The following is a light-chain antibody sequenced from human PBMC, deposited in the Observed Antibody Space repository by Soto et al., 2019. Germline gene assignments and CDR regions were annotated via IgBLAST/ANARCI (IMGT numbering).Light chain of an antibody. J-gene: IGLJ1*01. V-gene: IGLV2-14*03. CDR1: ISDVGSYNY. CDR2: DVS. CDR3: GSYTTSSNYV. Sequence: LTKPASVSASPGQAITISCTGTISDVGSYNYVSWYQQSPGKAPKLMIYDVSTRPSGVSDRFSGSKSGNTASLTISGLRAEEEADYYCGSYTTSSNYVFGTGTKVTVL.